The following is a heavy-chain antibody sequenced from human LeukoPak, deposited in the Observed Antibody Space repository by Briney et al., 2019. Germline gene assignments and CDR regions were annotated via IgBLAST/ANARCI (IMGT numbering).Heavy chain of an antibody. CDR3: ARSGIAAAGNGMDV. Sequence: GGSLRLSCAASGFTFSSYSMNWVRQAPGKGLEWVASISSSSSYIYYADSVKGRFTISRDNAKNSLYLQMNSLRAEDTAVYYCARSGIAAAGNGMDVWGQGTTVTVSS. J-gene: IGHJ6*02. CDR2: ISSSSSYI. D-gene: IGHD6-13*01. V-gene: IGHV3-21*01. CDR1: GFTFSSYS.